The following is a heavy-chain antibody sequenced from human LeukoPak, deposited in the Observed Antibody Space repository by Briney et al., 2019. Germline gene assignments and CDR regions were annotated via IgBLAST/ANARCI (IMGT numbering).Heavy chain of an antibody. Sequence: PGESLRLSCAASGFTFSRYTIHWVRQTTGSGLEWVSSISGTRNFIFYAESLKGRFTISRDNANNSVYLQMDTLRAEDTAVYYCARVINGYIDYWGQGTLVTVSS. J-gene: IGHJ4*02. V-gene: IGHV3-21*06. D-gene: IGHD2-8*01. CDR2: ISGTRNFI. CDR3: ARVINGYIDY. CDR1: GFTFSRYT.